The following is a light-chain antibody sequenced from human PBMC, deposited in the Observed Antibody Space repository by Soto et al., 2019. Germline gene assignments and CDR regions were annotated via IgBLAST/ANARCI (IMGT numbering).Light chain of an antibody. J-gene: IGLJ2*01. CDR3: SSYTSGSTLVV. Sequence: QSALTQPASVSGSPGQSITISCTGTSSDVGGYNYVSWYQQHPGKAPKLMIYDVSNRPSGVSNRFSGSKSGNTGSLTISGLQAEDEADYYCSSYTSGSTLVVFGGGTQLTVL. V-gene: IGLV2-14*03. CDR2: DVS. CDR1: SSDVGGYNY.